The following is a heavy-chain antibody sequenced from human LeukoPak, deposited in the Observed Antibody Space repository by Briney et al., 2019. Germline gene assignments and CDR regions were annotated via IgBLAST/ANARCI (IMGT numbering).Heavy chain of an antibody. CDR1: GGSISSGGYY. J-gene: IGHJ6*03. CDR3: ARVEYSSSSGTTYYYYYMDV. Sequence: PSETLSLTCTVSGGSISSGGYYWSWIRQPPGKGLEWIGYIYHSGSTYYNPSLKSRVTISVDRSKDQFSLKLSSVTAADTAVYYCARVEYSSSSGTTYYYYYMDVWGKGTTVTVSS. V-gene: IGHV4-30-2*01. CDR2: IYHSGST. D-gene: IGHD6-6*01.